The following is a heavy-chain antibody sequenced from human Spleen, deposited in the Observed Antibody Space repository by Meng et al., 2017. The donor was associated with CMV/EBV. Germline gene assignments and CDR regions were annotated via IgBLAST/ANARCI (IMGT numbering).Heavy chain of an antibody. CDR3: AHNEGDGYPLNWFDP. CDR1: GFSLSTSGVG. Sequence: SGFSLSTSGVGVGWIRQPPGKALEWLALIYWNDDKRYSPSLKSRLTITKDTSKNQVVLTMTNMDPVDTATYYCAHNEGDGYPLNWFDPWGQGTLVTVS. CDR2: IYWNDDK. J-gene: IGHJ5*02. V-gene: IGHV2-5*01. D-gene: IGHD3-22*01.